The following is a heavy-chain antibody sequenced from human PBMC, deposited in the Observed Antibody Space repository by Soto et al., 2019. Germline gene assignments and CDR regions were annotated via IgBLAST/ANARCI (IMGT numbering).Heavy chain of an antibody. J-gene: IGHJ6*02. CDR1: GGSFSGYY. Sequence: SETLSLTCAVYGGSFSGYYWSWIRQPPGKGLEWIGEINHSGSTNYNPSLKSRVTISVDTSKNQFSLKLSSVTAADTAVYYCASLNGMDVWGQGTTVTPSS. V-gene: IGHV4-34*01. CDR2: INHSGST. CDR3: ASLNGMDV.